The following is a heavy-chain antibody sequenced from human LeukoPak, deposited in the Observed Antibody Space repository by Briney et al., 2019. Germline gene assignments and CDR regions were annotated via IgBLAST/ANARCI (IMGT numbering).Heavy chain of an antibody. V-gene: IGHV4-30-4*07. D-gene: IGHD5-18*01. CDR2: VHDSGGT. CDR3: AKGAGGFSYYNWFDP. Sequence: PSETLSLTCTVSGGSITSGGYSWTWIRQPPGKGLQWIGYVHDSGGTYYSPSLKSRFSISLDTSKNQFSLKTSSVTAADTAIYYCAKGAGGFSYYNWFDPWGQGTLVTVSS. J-gene: IGHJ5*02. CDR1: GGSITSGGYS.